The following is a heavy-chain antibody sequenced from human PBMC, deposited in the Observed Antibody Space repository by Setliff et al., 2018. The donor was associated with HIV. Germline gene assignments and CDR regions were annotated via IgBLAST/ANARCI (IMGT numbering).Heavy chain of an antibody. CDR1: GGSSIGQGFA. Sequence: PSETLSLTCTVSGGSSIGQGFASTWIRQSPGKGLEWVGDVSYSGTTMYNNYNPSLESRITISEDASRHQFSPKLTSVTADDTGTYYCARGPPFAYWGQGLLVTVSS. V-gene: IGHV4-39*07. CDR2: VSYSGTT. CDR3: ARGPPFAY. J-gene: IGHJ4*02.